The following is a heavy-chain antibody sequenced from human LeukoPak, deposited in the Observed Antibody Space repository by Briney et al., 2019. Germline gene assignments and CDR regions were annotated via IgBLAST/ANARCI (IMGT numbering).Heavy chain of an antibody. CDR2: IKQDGSEK. CDR1: GFTFCSYW. J-gene: IGHJ4*02. Sequence: PGGSLRLSCAASGFTFCSYWMSWVRQAPGKGLEWVANIKQDGSEKYYVDSVTGRFTISRDNAKNSLYLKMNTLRAEDTAVYFCARELTVTIDYWGQGTLVTVSS. CDR3: ARELTVTIDY. V-gene: IGHV3-7*01. D-gene: IGHD4-11*01.